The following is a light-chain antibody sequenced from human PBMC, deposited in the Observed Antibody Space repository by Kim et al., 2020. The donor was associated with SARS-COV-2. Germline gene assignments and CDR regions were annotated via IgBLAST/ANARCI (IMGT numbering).Light chain of an antibody. CDR3: SSYTSSNTLV. Sequence: GQSDTIPVTGTSNDIGGYNYVSWYQQHPGKVPKFMIYDVSKRPSGVSDRFSGSKSGYTASLTISGLQAEDEADYYCSSYTSSNTLVFGGGTQLTVL. V-gene: IGLV2-14*03. J-gene: IGLJ2*01. CDR2: DVS. CDR1: SNDIGGYNY.